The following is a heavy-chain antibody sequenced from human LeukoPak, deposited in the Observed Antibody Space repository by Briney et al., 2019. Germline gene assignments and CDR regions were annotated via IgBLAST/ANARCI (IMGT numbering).Heavy chain of an antibody. CDR3: ARVLSSSWYGAGYYMDV. J-gene: IGHJ6*03. Sequence: ASVKVSCKASGYSLTGYYMHWVRQAPGQGLEWMGWINPNSGGTNYAQKFQGRVTMTRDTSISTAYMELSRLRSDDTAVYYCARVLSSSWYGAGYYMDVWGKGTTVTVSS. V-gene: IGHV1-2*02. CDR2: INPNSGGT. CDR1: GYSLTGYY. D-gene: IGHD6-13*01.